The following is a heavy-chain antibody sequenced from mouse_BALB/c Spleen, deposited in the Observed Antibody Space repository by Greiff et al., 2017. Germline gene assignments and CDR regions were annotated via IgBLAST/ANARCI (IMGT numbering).Heavy chain of an antibody. J-gene: IGHJ3*01. V-gene: IGHV5-12-1*01. D-gene: IGHD2-1*01. CDR3: ARQYGNYLAY. CDR2: ISSGGGST. CDR1: GFAFSSYD. Sequence: EVQLVESGGGLVKPGGSLKLSCAASGFAFSSYDMSWVRQTPEKRLEWVAYISSGGGSTYYPDTVKGRFTISRDNAKNTLYLQMSSLKSEDTAMYYCARQYGNYLAYWGQGTLVTVSA.